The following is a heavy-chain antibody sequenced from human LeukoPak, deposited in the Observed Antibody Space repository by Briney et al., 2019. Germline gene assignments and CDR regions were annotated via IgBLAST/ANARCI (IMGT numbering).Heavy chain of an antibody. V-gene: IGHV3-13*01. Sequence: PGRSLRLSCAASGFTFDDYAMHWVRQATGKGLEWVSAIGTAGDTYYPGSVKGRFTISRENAKNSLYLQMNSLRAGDTAVYYCASGAVAGPIDYWGQGTLVTVSS. J-gene: IGHJ4*02. D-gene: IGHD6-19*01. CDR2: IGTAGDT. CDR1: GFTFDDYA. CDR3: ASGAVAGPIDY.